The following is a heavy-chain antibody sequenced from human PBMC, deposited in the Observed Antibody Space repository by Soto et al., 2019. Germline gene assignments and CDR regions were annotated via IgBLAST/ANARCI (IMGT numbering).Heavy chain of an antibody. D-gene: IGHD3-22*01. CDR1: GYSFGTSG. Sequence: QVKLVQSGTEVKKPGASVKVSCKASGYSFGTSGLSWVRQAPGQGVEWMGWISAYNGNTNYDQKLHDRATMTTDTATNTAYLELRSLRSDETAVYYCARAGQYYDSSGYANWGQGTLVTVSS. V-gene: IGHV1-18*01. J-gene: IGHJ4*02. CDR2: ISAYNGNT. CDR3: ARAGQYYDSSGYAN.